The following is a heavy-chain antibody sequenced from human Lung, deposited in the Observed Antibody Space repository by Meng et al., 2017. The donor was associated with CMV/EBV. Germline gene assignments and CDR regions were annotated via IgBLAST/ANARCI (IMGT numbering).Heavy chain of an antibody. CDR2: IKSKADGGTT. CDR3: TTDSVAGPVYYYYGMDV. V-gene: IGHV3-15*01. J-gene: IGHJ6*02. CDR1: GFTFSNAW. D-gene: IGHD6-19*01. Sequence: GGSXRLXCAASGFTFSNAWMSWVRKVPGQGLKWVGRIKSKADGGTTDYAAPVKGRFTISRDDSENTLYLHMNSLRTDDTGVYYCTTDSVAGPVYYYYGMDVXGQGXTVTVSS.